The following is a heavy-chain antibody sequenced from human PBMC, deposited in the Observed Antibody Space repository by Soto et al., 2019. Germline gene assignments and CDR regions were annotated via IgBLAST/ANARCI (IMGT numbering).Heavy chain of an antibody. CDR2: FDPEGGET. CDR3: ATDLVGAVAGPVHRIGFDP. V-gene: IGHV1-24*01. Sequence: ASVKVSCKVSGYTLTELSMHWVRQAPGKGLEWVGGFDPEGGETIYAQKFQGRVTMTEDTSTDTAYMELSSLRSEDTAVYYCATDLVGAVAGPVHRIGFDPWGQGTLVTVSS. CDR1: GYTLTELS. D-gene: IGHD6-19*01. J-gene: IGHJ5*02.